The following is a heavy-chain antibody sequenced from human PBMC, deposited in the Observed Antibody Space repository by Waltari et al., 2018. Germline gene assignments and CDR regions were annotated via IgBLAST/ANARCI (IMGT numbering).Heavy chain of an antibody. CDR1: GFTFSSYE. CDR2: ISSTGNTI. CDR3: ARDSGSASFYLDH. Sequence: EVQLAESGGALVKPGGFLRLSGAASGFTFSSYEMIWVRRAPGKGLEWVSYISSTGNTIYYADSVQGRFTRSRDNAKNSLYLQMDSLRAEDTGIYYCARDSGSASFYLDHWGQGTLVTVSS. V-gene: IGHV3-48*03. D-gene: IGHD5-12*01. J-gene: IGHJ4*02.